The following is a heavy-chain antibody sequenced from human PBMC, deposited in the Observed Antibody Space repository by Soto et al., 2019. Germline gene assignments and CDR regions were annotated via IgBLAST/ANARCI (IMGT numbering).Heavy chain of an antibody. CDR2: ISGSGGST. CDR1: QFTFSTYA. Sequence: HPGGSLRLSCAASQFTFSTYAITWVRQAPGKGLEWVSLISGSGGSTYYADSVKGRFTISRDNSKDTLYLQVNSLRTEDTAVYYCTTDTKCANGVCYPLYYGMDVWGQGTTVTVSS. D-gene: IGHD2-8*01. J-gene: IGHJ6*02. CDR3: TTDTKCANGVCYPLYYGMDV. V-gene: IGHV3-23*01.